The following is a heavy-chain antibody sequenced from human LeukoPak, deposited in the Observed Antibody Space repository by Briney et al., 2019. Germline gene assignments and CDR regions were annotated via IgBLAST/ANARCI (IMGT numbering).Heavy chain of an antibody. J-gene: IGHJ4*02. D-gene: IGHD2-2*01. V-gene: IGHV3-30*18. Sequence: PGGSLRLSCAASGFTFSSYGMHWVRQAPGKGLEWVAVISYDGSNKYYADSVKGRFTISGDNSKNTLYLQMNSLRAEDTAVYYCAKDLSAILWGQGTLVTVSS. CDR3: AKDLSAIL. CDR1: GFTFSSYG. CDR2: ISYDGSNK.